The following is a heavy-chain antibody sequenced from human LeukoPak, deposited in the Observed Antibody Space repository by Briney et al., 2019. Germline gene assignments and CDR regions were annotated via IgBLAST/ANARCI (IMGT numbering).Heavy chain of an antibody. Sequence: ASVKVSCKASGYTFTSYDINWVRQATGQGLEWMGWVNPNSGNTGYAQKFQGRVTMTRNTSIGTAYMELSSLRSEDTAVYYCARGPPYYGGNAQDSWGQGTLVTVSS. J-gene: IGHJ4*02. D-gene: IGHD4-23*01. CDR3: ARGPPYYGGNAQDS. CDR1: GYTFTSYD. CDR2: VNPNSGNT. V-gene: IGHV1-8*01.